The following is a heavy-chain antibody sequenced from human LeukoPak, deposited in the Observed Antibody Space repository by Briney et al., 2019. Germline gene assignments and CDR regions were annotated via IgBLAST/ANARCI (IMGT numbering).Heavy chain of an antibody. Sequence: GGSLRLSCAASGFTFRNYGMHWVRQAPGKGLEWVAIIWYDGSNKYYADSVKGRFTISRDNPKNTLYLQMNSLTAEDTAVYYCASGRAAAGTGYYFDYWGQGTLVTVSS. CDR1: GFTFRNYG. CDR2: IWYDGSNK. D-gene: IGHD6-13*01. CDR3: ASGRAAAGTGYYFDY. V-gene: IGHV3-33*01. J-gene: IGHJ4*02.